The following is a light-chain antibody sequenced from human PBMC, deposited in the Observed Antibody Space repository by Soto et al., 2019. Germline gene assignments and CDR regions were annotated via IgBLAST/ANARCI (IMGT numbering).Light chain of an antibody. V-gene: IGKV4-1*01. J-gene: IGKJ4*01. Sequence: DIAMTQSPDSLAVSLGERVTINCKSSQSVLYSSNNRNYLAWFQQKPGQPPKLLIYWASTRESGVPDRFSGSGSGTDFTLTISGLQAEDVAVYYCQQYYNTPLTFGGGTKVEI. CDR3: QQYYNTPLT. CDR1: QSVLYSSNNRNY. CDR2: WAS.